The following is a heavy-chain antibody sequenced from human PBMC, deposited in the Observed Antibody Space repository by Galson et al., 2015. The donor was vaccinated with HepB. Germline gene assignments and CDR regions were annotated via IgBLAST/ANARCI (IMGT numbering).Heavy chain of an antibody. D-gene: IGHD2-2*01. J-gene: IGHJ4*02. V-gene: IGHV3-30*18. CDR2: ISYDGSNK. Sequence: SLRLSCAASGFTFSSYGMHWVRQAPGKGLEWVAVISYDGSNKYYADSVKGRFTISRDNSKNTLYLQMNSLRAEDTAVYYCAKAPFPYCSSTSCLYFDYWGQGTLVTVSS. CDR3: AKAPFPYCSSTSCLYFDY. CDR1: GFTFSSYG.